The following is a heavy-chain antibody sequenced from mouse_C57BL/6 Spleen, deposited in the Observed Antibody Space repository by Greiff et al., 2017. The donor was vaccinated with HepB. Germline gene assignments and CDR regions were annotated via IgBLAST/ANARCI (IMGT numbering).Heavy chain of an antibody. Sequence: VKLQEPGAELVKPGASVKLSCKASGYTFTSYWMQWVKQRPGQGLEWIGEIDPSDSYTNYNQKFKGKATLTVDTSSSTAYMQLSSLTSEDSAVYYCAIYYGNLAWFAYWGQGTLVTVSA. CDR3: AIYYGNLAWFAY. CDR2: IDPSDSYT. D-gene: IGHD2-1*01. J-gene: IGHJ3*01. CDR1: GYTFTSYW. V-gene: IGHV1-50*01.